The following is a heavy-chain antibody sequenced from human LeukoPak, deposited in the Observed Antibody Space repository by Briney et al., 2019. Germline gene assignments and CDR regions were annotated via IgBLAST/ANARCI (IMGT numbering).Heavy chain of an antibody. Sequence: GESLKISCKGSGYSFISYWIVWVRQMPGKGLEWMGTIHPGDYDTRYSPSFQGQVTISADKSISTAYLQWSSLKASDTAMYYCARPHGYYYDSSGYALDYWGQGTLVTVSS. V-gene: IGHV5-51*01. CDR1: GYSFISYW. D-gene: IGHD3-22*01. CDR2: IHPGDYDT. J-gene: IGHJ4*02. CDR3: ARPHGYYYDSSGYALDY.